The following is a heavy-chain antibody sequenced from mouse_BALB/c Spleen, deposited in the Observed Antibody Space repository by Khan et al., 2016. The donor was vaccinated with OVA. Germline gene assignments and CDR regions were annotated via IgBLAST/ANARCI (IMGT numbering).Heavy chain of an antibody. CDR1: GFTLSSYA. V-gene: IGHV5-6-5*01. J-gene: IGHJ4*01. Sequence: EVELVESGGGLVKPGGSLKLSCAASGFTLSSYAMSWVRQTPEKRLEWVASISSGGSTYYPDSVKGRFTISRDNARNILYLQMSSLRSEDTAMYYCARLYAMDYWGQGTSVTVSS. CDR3: ARLYAMDY. CDR2: ISSGGST.